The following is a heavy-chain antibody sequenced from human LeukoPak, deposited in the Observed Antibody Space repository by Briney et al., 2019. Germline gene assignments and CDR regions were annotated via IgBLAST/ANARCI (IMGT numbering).Heavy chain of an antibody. Sequence: PGGSLRLSCAASGFTVSSNYMSWVRQAPGKGLEWVSFIYSGGNTYYADSVKGRFTISRDNSKNTLYLQMNSLRAEDTAVYYCARGQQWLTWGYYFENWGQGTLVTVSS. D-gene: IGHD6-19*01. CDR2: IYSGGNT. V-gene: IGHV3-53*01. CDR3: ARGQQWLTWGYYFEN. CDR1: GFTVSSNY. J-gene: IGHJ4*02.